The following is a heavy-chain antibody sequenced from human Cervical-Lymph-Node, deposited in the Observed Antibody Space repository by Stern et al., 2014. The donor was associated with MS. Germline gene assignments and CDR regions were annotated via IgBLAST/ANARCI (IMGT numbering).Heavy chain of an antibody. CDR3: AREGGNTAEYFQH. V-gene: IGHV3-33*01. D-gene: IGHD4-23*01. CDR1: GCTFSSSG. CDR2: IYYDGSTR. J-gene: IGHJ1*01. Sequence: VQLVESGGGVVQPGRSLRLSCAASGCTFSSSGMHWVRQAPGKGLEWLGIIYYDGSTRYYADSVKGRFTISRDNSKNTLYLQMNSLRAEDTAVYYCAREGGNTAEYFQHWGQGTLVTVSS.